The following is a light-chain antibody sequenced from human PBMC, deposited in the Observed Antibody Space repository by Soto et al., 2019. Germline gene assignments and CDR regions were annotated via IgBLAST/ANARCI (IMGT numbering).Light chain of an antibody. CDR3: QQSYSIPLT. V-gene: IGKV1-39*01. Sequence: DIQMTQYPSSLSASVGDRVTITCRASQSISSSVSWYQQKPGKAPNLLIYAASSLQSGVPSRFSGSGSGTDFTLTISSLQPEDFATYYCQQSYSIPLTFGGGTKVEIK. CDR1: QSISSS. J-gene: IGKJ4*01. CDR2: AAS.